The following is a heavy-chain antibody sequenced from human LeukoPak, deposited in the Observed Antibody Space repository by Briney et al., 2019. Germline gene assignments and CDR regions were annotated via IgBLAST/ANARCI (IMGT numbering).Heavy chain of an antibody. CDR3: ARDRSNSRDLDN. V-gene: IGHV3-21*01. D-gene: IGHD4-11*01. CDR1: GFTFSDYI. J-gene: IGHJ4*02. Sequence: GGSLRLSCAASGFTFSDYIMNWVRQAPGKGLEWLSCIGSSTTSHIYYADSVKGRFTISRDNAKNSLYLQMNGLRPEDTAVYYCARDRSNSRDLDNWGQGTLVTVSS. CDR2: IGSSTTSHI.